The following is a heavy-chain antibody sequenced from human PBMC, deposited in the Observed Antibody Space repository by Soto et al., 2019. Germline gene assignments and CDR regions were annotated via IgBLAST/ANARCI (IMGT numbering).Heavy chain of an antibody. CDR3: ARRPATVIKTSTKNWFDP. D-gene: IGHD4-17*01. V-gene: IGHV1-8*01. Sequence: ASVKVSCKASGYTFTSYDINWVRQATGQGLEWMGWMNPNSGNTGYAQKFQGRVTMTRNTSISTAYMELSSLRSEDTAVYYCARRPATVIKTSTKNWFDPWGQGTLVTVSS. J-gene: IGHJ5*02. CDR2: MNPNSGNT. CDR1: GYTFTSYD.